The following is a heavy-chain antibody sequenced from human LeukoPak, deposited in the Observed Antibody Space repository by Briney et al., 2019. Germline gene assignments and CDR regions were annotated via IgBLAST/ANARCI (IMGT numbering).Heavy chain of an antibody. CDR3: ARGEGGGDCYFDY. V-gene: IGHV3-53*01. Sequence: GGSLRLSCAASGFTVSSNYMSWVRQAPGKGLEWVSVIYSGGSTYYADSAKGRFTISRDNSKNTLYLQMNSLRAEDTAVYYCARGEGGGDCYFDYWGQGTLVTVSS. D-gene: IGHD2-21*02. CDR1: GFTVSSNY. CDR2: IYSGGST. J-gene: IGHJ4*02.